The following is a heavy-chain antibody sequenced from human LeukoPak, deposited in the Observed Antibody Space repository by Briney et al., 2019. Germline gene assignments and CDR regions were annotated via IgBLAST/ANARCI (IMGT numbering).Heavy chain of an antibody. Sequence: VASVKVSCKASGGTFSSYAISWVRQAPGQGLEWMGGIIPIFGTANYAQKFQGRVTITTDESTSTAYMELSSLRSEDTAVYYCARGKKDKYYYYYMDVWGKGTTVTVSS. J-gene: IGHJ6*03. V-gene: IGHV1-69*05. CDR3: ARGKKDKYYYYYMDV. CDR1: GGTFSSYA. CDR2: IIPIFGTA.